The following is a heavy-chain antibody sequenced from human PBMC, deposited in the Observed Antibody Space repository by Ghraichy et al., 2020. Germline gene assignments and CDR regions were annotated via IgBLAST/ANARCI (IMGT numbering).Heavy chain of an antibody. J-gene: IGHJ4*02. Sequence: WGSLRLSCAASGFSFSDYGMHWVRQAPGKGLAWVAAISYNGNAEYYADSVKGRFTISRDNSKNTLFLQMNRLRVEDTAVYYCVKDQGYCNRGSCYSGYFDYWGQGTLVTVSS. CDR2: ISYNGNAE. CDR3: VKDQGYCNRGSCYSGYFDY. V-gene: IGHV3-30*18. D-gene: IGHD2-15*01. CDR1: GFSFSDYG.